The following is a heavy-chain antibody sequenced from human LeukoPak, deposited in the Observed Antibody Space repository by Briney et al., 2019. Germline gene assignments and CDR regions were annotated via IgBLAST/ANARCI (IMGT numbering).Heavy chain of an antibody. CDR3: ARRLAVTGRYYFDY. CDR1: GGSISSDDYY. CDR2: VYYSGST. J-gene: IGHJ4*02. V-gene: IGHV4-61*08. Sequence: SETLSLTCTVSGGSISSDDYYWSWIRQPPGKGLEWIGYVYYSGSTNYNPSLRSRVTISVDTSKNQFSLKLTSVTAADTAVYYCARRLAVTGRYYFDYWGPGTLVTVSS. D-gene: IGHD6-19*01.